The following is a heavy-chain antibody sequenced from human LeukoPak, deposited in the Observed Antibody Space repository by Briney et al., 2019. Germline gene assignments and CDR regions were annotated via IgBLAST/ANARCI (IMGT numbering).Heavy chain of an antibody. CDR2: IRYDGSNK. Sequence: GGSLRLSCAASGFTFSSYGMHWVRQAPGKGLEWVAFIRYDGSNKYYADSVKGRFTISRDNSKNTLYLQMNGLRAEDTAVYYCARNPPYSVGAWGQGTLVTVSS. V-gene: IGHV3-30*02. CDR3: ARNPPYSVGA. J-gene: IGHJ5*02. D-gene: IGHD5/OR15-5a*01. CDR1: GFTFSSYG.